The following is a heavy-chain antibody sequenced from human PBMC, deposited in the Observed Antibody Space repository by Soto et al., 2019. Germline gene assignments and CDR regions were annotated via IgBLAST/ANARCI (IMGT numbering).Heavy chain of an antibody. V-gene: IGHV4-59*01. Sequence: PSETLSLTCTVSGGSINDFYWSWIRQPPGKGLEWIGYIYYSGSTNYNPSLKSRVTISVDPSKTQFSLNLRSVNTADTAVYYCGSFGGVAASTFDYWGQGTMVTVSS. CDR3: GSFGGVAASTFDY. CDR1: GGSINDFY. D-gene: IGHD6-13*01. CDR2: IYYSGST. J-gene: IGHJ4*02.